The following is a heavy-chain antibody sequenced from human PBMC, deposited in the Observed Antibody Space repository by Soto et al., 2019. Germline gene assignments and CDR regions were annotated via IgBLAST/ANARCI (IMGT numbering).Heavy chain of an antibody. CDR3: VKEGYMRSDWYGQFDY. CDR1: GFTFNSYA. D-gene: IGHD6-19*01. J-gene: IGHJ4*02. CDR2: ISSYGADT. V-gene: IGHV3-64D*06. Sequence: PGGSLRLSCSASGFTFNSYAMHWVRQAPGKGLEFVSAISSYGADTYYADSVKGRFAISRDNPKNTLYLQMSSLRAEDTALYYCVKEGYMRSDWYGQFDYWGQGALVTVSS.